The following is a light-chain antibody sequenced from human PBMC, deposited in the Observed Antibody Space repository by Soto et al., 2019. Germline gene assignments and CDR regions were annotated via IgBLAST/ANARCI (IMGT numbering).Light chain of an antibody. Sequence: LMLTQSPRSLSVTPGEPASMSCRASQSLHRNGISYLHWYLQKPGQSPQLLIYLGSTRASGVPDRFSGSGSGTEYTLKISRVEAEDVGVYYCMQALQKPSIFGQGTKVDI. CDR3: MQALQKPSI. V-gene: IGKV2-28*01. CDR2: LGS. CDR1: QSLHRNGISY. J-gene: IGKJ1*01.